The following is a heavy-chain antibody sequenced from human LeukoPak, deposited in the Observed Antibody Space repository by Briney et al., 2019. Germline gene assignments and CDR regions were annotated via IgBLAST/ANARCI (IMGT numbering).Heavy chain of an antibody. V-gene: IGHV4-30-4*01. D-gene: IGHD1-26*01. CDR2: IYNSGST. CDR3: ARVVGAHFDY. CDR1: GGSVSSGDYY. J-gene: IGHJ4*02. Sequence: PSQTLSLTCSVSGGSVSSGDYYWGWIRQPPGKGLEWIGYIYNSGSTYYNPSLTSRITISADRSRNQFSLKLSSVTAADTAVYYCARVVGAHFDYWGQGTLVTVSS.